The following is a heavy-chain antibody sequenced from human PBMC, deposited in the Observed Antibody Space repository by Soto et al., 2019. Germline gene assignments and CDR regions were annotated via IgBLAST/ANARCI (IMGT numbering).Heavy chain of an antibody. CDR3: AREATYSSGRGMDV. Sequence: EVQLVESGGGSVQPGGSLRLHCAASGFPFSSLWLYWVRRALGKGLFWVSRINSEGSSRRYADSVNGRFTVSRDNANNTLYLQMNSLRAEDTAVYYCAREATYSSGRGMDVWGQGTLVTVSS. V-gene: IGHV3-74*01. J-gene: IGHJ4*02. D-gene: IGHD3-22*01. CDR2: INSEGSSR. CDR1: GFPFSSLW.